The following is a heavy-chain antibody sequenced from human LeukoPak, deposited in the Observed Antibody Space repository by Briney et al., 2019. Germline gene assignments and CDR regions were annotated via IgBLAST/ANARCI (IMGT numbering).Heavy chain of an antibody. V-gene: IGHV4-34*01. J-gene: IGHJ4*02. CDR3: ARGEWELLYYFDY. Sequence: LRLSCAASGFTFSSYEMNWIRQPPGKGLEWIGEINHSGSTNYNPSLKSRVTISVDTSKNQFSLKLSSVTAADTAVYYCARGEWELLYYFDYWGQGTLVTVSS. CDR2: INHSGST. D-gene: IGHD1-26*01. CDR1: GFTFSSYE.